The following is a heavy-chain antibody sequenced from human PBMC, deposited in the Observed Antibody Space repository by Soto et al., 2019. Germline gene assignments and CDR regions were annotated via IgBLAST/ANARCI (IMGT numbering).Heavy chain of an antibody. D-gene: IGHD6-13*01. Sequence: SGPTLVNPTQTLTLTCTFSGFSLSTSGRCVSWIRQPPGKALEWLALIDWDDDKYYSTSLKTRLTISKDTSKNQVVLTMTNMDPVDTATYYCARIRLDSSSWSGLFDYWGQGTLVTVSS. J-gene: IGHJ4*02. V-gene: IGHV2-70*01. CDR3: ARIRLDSSSWSGLFDY. CDR1: GFSLSTSGRC. CDR2: IDWDDDK.